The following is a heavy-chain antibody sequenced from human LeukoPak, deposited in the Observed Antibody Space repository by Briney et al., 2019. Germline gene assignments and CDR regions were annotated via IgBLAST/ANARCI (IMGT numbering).Heavy chain of an antibody. CDR3: ARGPDAFDI. CDR2: INHSGST. Sequence: SETLSLTCAVYGGSFSGYYWSWIRQPPGKGLEWIWEINHSGSTNYNPSLKSRVTISVDTSKNQFSLKLSSVTAADTAVYYCARGPDAFDIWGQGTMVTVSS. CDR1: GGSFSGYY. J-gene: IGHJ3*02. V-gene: IGHV4-34*01.